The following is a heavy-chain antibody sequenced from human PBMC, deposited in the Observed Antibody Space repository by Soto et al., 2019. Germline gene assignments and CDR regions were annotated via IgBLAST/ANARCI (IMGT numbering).Heavy chain of an antibody. CDR1: GGSISSSSYY. CDR3: ARRNGYSSGWSDAFDI. V-gene: IGHV4-39*01. Sequence: QLQLQESGPGLVKPSETLSLTCTVSGGSISSSSYYWGWIRQPPGKGLEWIGSIYYSGSTYYNPSLKRRVTTPVDTSKNQFPLKRGSGTAAETAVYYCARRNGYSSGWSDAFDIWGQGKMVTVS. J-gene: IGHJ3*02. D-gene: IGHD6-19*01. CDR2: IYYSGST.